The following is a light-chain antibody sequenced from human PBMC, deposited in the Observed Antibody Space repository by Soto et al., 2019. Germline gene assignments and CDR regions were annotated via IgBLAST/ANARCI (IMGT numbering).Light chain of an antibody. J-gene: IGKJ4*01. CDR1: QCISNY. CDR3: QKYKSALALT. Sequence: DIQMTQSPYSLSASVGDRVTITCRASQCISNYLAWYQQKPGKVPKLLIYAASTLQSGVPSRFSGSGFGTDFTLTMSSLQPEDVATYYCQKYKSALALTCGGVTNVEIK. CDR2: AAS. V-gene: IGKV1-27*01.